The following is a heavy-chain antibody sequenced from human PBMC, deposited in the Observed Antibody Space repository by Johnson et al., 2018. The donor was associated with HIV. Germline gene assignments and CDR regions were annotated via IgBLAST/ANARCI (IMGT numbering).Heavy chain of an antibody. V-gene: IGHV3-66*02. J-gene: IGHJ3*02. CDR3: ARALTTDAFDI. CDR2: IKSDGSST. CDR1: GFTVSSNY. Sequence: VQLVESGGGVVQPGRSLRLSCAASGFTVSSNYMSWVRQAPGKGLEWVSRIKSDGSSTAYADSVKGRFTISRDNSKNTLYLQMNSLRAEDTAVYYCARALTTDAFDIWGQGTMVTVSS. D-gene: IGHD4-17*01.